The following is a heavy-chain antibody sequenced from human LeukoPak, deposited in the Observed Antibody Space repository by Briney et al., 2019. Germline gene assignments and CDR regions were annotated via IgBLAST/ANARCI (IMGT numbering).Heavy chain of an antibody. J-gene: IGHJ5*02. V-gene: IGHV4-30-2*01. D-gene: IGHD3-10*01. CDR1: GDSITSSGYY. Sequence: SSQTLSLTCTVSGDSITSSGYYWSWIRQPPGKGLEWIGYIYHSGSTYYNPSLKSRVTISVDRSKNQFSLKLSSVTAADTAVYYCATIQRITMVRGVIGGWFDPWGQGTLVTVSS. CDR2: IYHSGST. CDR3: ATIQRITMVRGVIGGWFDP.